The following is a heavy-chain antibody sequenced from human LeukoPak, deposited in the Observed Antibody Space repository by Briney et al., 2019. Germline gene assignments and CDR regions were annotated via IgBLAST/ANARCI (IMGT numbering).Heavy chain of an antibody. Sequence: PGGSLRLSCAASEFIFSGYWMNRVRQAPGKGLEWVANIKQDGSEKQYVDSVRGRFTISRDNAKNSLYLQMNSLRVEDTAVYYCARDGFVGAADYWGQGTLVTVSS. D-gene: IGHD6-13*01. CDR3: ARDGFVGAADY. J-gene: IGHJ4*02. V-gene: IGHV3-7*01. CDR2: IKQDGSEK. CDR1: EFIFSGYW.